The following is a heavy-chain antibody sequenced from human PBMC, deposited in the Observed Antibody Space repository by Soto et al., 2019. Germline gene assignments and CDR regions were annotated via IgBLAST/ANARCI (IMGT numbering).Heavy chain of an antibody. J-gene: IGHJ4*02. CDR1: GFTFSSYV. CDR2: IWYDGSNK. D-gene: IGHD6-13*01. CDR3: ARVRRYSSSWYYFDY. Sequence: GGSLRLSCAASGFTFSSYVMTWVRQAPGKGLEWVAVIWYDGSNKYYADSVKGRFTISRDNSKNTLYLQMNSLRAEDTAVYYCARVRRYSSSWYYFDYWGQGTLVTVSS. V-gene: IGHV3-33*08.